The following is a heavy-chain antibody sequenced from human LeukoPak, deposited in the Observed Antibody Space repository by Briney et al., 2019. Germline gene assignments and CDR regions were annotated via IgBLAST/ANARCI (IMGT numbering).Heavy chain of an antibody. Sequence: GSLRLSCAASGFTFSDYYMSWIRQAPGKGLEWVSYISSSGSTIYYADSVKGRFTISRDNAKNSLYLQMNSLRAEDTAVYYCASYDSSGDYFDYWGQGTLVTVSS. D-gene: IGHD3-22*01. V-gene: IGHV3-11*01. CDR3: ASYDSSGDYFDY. CDR1: GFTFSDYY. CDR2: ISSSGSTI. J-gene: IGHJ4*02.